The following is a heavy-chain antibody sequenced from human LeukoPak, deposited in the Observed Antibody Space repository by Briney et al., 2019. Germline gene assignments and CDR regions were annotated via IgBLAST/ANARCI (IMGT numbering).Heavy chain of an antibody. Sequence: GSSVKVSCKASGGTFSSYAISWVRQAPGQGLEWMGGIIPIFGTANYAQKFQGRVTITADESTSTAYMELSSLRSEDTAVYYCARGSEIYGSRYYFDYWGQGTLVTVSS. CDR2: IIPIFGTA. D-gene: IGHD2/OR15-2a*01. J-gene: IGHJ4*02. V-gene: IGHV1-69*01. CDR1: GGTFSSYA. CDR3: ARGSEIYGSRYYFDY.